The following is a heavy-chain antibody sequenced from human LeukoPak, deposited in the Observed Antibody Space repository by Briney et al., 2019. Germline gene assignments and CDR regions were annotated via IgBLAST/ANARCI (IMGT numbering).Heavy chain of an antibody. CDR2: INPNSGGT. D-gene: IGHD5-18*01. Sequence: GASVKVSCKASGYTFTGYYMHWVRQAPGRGLEWMGWINPNSGGTNYAQKFQGRVTMTRDTSISTAYMELSRLRSDDTAVYYCASSRIQLWDTYYYMDVWGKGTTVTVSS. V-gene: IGHV1-2*02. J-gene: IGHJ6*03. CDR1: GYTFTGYY. CDR3: ASSRIQLWDTYYYMDV.